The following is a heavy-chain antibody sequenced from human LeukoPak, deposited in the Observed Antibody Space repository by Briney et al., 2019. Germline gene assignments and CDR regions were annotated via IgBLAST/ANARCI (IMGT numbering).Heavy chain of an antibody. CDR1: GFTFSSYT. CDR3: ARGSTVVRGVSPAGDY. Sequence: GGSLRLSCAASGFTFSSYTMNWVRQAQGKGLEWVSSISRSSSYIYYADSMKGRFTISRDNAKNSLDLQMHSLRAEDTAVYYCARGSTVVRGVSPAGDYWGQGTLVTVSS. CDR2: ISRSSSYI. V-gene: IGHV3-21*01. J-gene: IGHJ4*02. D-gene: IGHD3-10*01.